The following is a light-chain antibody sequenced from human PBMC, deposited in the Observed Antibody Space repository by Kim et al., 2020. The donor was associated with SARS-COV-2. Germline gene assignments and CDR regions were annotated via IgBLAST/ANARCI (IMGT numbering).Light chain of an antibody. CDR2: DVS. V-gene: IGLV2-14*03. J-gene: IGLJ3*02. CDR1: SSDVGGYNY. Sequence: QSALTQPDSVSGSPGQSITISCTGTSSDVGGYNYVSWYQQHPGKAPTLMIYDVSDRPSGVSNRFSGSKSGNTASLTISGLQAEDEADYYCSSYTSSSTWVFGGGTQLTVL. CDR3: SSYTSSSTWV.